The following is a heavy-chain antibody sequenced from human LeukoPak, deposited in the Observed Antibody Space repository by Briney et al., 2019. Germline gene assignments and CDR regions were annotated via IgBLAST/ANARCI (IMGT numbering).Heavy chain of an antibody. CDR3: ARKLLHYDRDGPSFDY. CDR2: ISGDSRTT. Sequence: PGGSLRLSCTASGFTFSSYGMHWVRQAPGKGLEWVSAISGDSRTTYYTESAKGRFTMSRDNSKYTLYLQLNSLRAEDTAVYYCARKLLHYDRDGPSFDYWGQGTLVTVSS. J-gene: IGHJ4*02. D-gene: IGHD3-22*01. V-gene: IGHV3-23*01. CDR1: GFTFSSYG.